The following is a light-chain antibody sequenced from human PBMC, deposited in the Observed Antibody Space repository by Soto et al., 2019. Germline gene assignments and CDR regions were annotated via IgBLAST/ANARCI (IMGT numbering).Light chain of an antibody. CDR2: DVS. J-gene: IGLJ1*01. V-gene: IGLV2-14*01. CDR3: SSYTTSSTYV. CDR1: SSDVGGYNY. Sequence: QSALTQPASVFGSPGQSIAISCTGTSSDVGGYNYVSWYQQHPGKAPKLMIYDVSNRPSGVSDRFSGSKSGNTASLTISGLQAEDEADYYCSSYTTSSTYVFGTGTKATV.